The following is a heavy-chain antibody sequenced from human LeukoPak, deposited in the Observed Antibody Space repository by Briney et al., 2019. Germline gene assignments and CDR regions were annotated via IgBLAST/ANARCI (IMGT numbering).Heavy chain of an antibody. J-gene: IGHJ6*03. CDR2: ISAYNGNT. D-gene: IGHD6-13*01. Sequence: ASVKVSCKASGYTFTSYGISWVRQAPGQGLEWMGWISAYNGNTNYAQKLQGRVTMTTDTSTSTAYMELRSLRSDDTAVYYCARVRSSSWYHYYYYYYMDVWGKGTTVTVSS. CDR1: GYTFTSYG. CDR3: ARVRSSSWYHYYYYYYMDV. V-gene: IGHV1-18*01.